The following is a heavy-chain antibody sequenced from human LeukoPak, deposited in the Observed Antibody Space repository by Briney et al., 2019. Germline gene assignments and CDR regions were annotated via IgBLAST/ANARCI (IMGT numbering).Heavy chain of an antibody. CDR1: GYSISSGYY. CDR3: ARGLTYCDFWSGHHPGSYYMDV. D-gene: IGHD3-3*01. Sequence: SETLSLTCAVSGYSISSGYYWGWIRQPPGKGLEWIGSIYHSGSTYYNPSLKSRVTISVDTSKNQFSLKLSSVTAADTAVYYCARGLTYCDFWSGHHPGSYYMDVWGKGTTVTVSS. J-gene: IGHJ6*03. V-gene: IGHV4-38-2*01. CDR2: IYHSGST.